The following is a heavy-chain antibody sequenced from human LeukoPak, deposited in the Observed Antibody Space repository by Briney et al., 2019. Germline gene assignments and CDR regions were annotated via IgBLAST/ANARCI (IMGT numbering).Heavy chain of an antibody. CDR2: VSFDGNHI. V-gene: IGHV3-30*04. Sequence: GGSLRLSCAASGFSFSTYTMHWVRQDPGKGLEWVGLVSFDGNHIDYADSVQGRFTISRDISKNTFYLQMNSLRAEDTAVYYCARDRIQIWSYVGTFDYWGPGALVTASS. J-gene: IGHJ4*02. CDR1: GFSFSTYT. D-gene: IGHD5-18*01. CDR3: ARDRIQIWSYVGTFDY.